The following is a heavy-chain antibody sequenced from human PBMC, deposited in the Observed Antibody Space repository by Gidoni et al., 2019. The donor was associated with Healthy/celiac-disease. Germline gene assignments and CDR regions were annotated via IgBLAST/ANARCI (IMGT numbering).Heavy chain of an antibody. CDR1: GYTFTSYY. D-gene: IGHD3-22*01. CDR2: INPSGGST. V-gene: IGHV1-46*01. CDR3: AKQLSGWVFDY. Sequence: QVQLVQSGAEVKKPGASVKVSCKASGYTFTSYYMHWVRQAPGQGLEWMGIINPSGGSTSYAQKFQGRVTMTRDTSTSTVYMELSSLRSEDTAVYYCAKQLSGWVFDYWGQGTLVTVSS. J-gene: IGHJ4*02.